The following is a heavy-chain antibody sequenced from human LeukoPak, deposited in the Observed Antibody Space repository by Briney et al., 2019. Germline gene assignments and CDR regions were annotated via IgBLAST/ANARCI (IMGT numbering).Heavy chain of an antibody. D-gene: IGHD2-15*01. CDR2: IRYDGSNK. CDR1: GFTFSNYG. Sequence: GGSLRLSCAASGFTFSNYGMHWVRQAPGKGLEWVALIRYDGSNKYYADSVKGQFTISRDNSKNTLYLQMNSLRAEDTAVYYCAKSYCSGGSCFSDYWGQGTLVTGSS. CDR3: AKSYCSGGSCFSDY. V-gene: IGHV3-30*02. J-gene: IGHJ4*02.